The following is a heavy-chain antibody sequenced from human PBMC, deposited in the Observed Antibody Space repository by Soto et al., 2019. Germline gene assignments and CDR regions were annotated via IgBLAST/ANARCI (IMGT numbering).Heavy chain of an antibody. V-gene: IGHV3-30-3*01. D-gene: IGHD4-17*01. CDR1: GFTFGSYA. Sequence: GGSLRLSCAASGFTFGSYAMHWVRQAPGKGLGWVAGISYDGSIKYYGDSVKGRFSVSRDNSKNTLYLQMNSLRPEDTAVNYCARDVGPAVTTPYGYWGQGTLVTVSS. CDR2: ISYDGSIK. CDR3: ARDVGPAVTTPYGY. J-gene: IGHJ4*02.